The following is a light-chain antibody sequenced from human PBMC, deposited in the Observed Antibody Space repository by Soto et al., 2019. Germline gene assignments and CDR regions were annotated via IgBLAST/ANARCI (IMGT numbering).Light chain of an antibody. V-gene: IGLV2-14*03. Sequence: QSVLTQPASVSGSPGQSIAISCTGTSSDVGGYNYVSWYQQHPGKAPKLLIFDVSHRPSGVSDRFSVSKSGNTASLTISGLQAEDETDYYCSSYTPDNTAVFGTGPKVTVL. J-gene: IGLJ1*01. CDR1: SSDVGGYNY. CDR3: SSYTPDNTAV. CDR2: DVS.